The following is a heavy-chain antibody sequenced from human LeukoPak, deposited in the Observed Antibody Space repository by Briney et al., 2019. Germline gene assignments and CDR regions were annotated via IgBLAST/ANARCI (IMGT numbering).Heavy chain of an antibody. CDR2: INPNSGGT. D-gene: IGHD6-13*01. Sequence: GASVKVSCKASGYTFTGYYMHWVRQAPGQGLEWVGWINPNSGGTNYAQKFQGRVAMTRDTSISTAYMELSRLRSDDTAVYYCARDIPYSSSYNYFDYWGQGTLVTVSS. CDR1: GYTFTGYY. CDR3: ARDIPYSSSYNYFDY. J-gene: IGHJ4*02. V-gene: IGHV1-2*02.